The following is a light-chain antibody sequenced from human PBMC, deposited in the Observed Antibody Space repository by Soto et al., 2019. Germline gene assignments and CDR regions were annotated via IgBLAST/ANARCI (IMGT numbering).Light chain of an antibody. Sequence: VVLTQSPGTLSLSPGERATLSCRASQSIGSGTLAWYQQRPGQAPRLLIYGASSRATGIPDRFSGSGSGTDFSLTINGLEPEDFAVYYCQRYEDSSGAFGPGTKVDI. V-gene: IGKV3-20*01. CDR3: QRYEDSSGA. CDR1: QSIGSGT. CDR2: GAS. J-gene: IGKJ3*01.